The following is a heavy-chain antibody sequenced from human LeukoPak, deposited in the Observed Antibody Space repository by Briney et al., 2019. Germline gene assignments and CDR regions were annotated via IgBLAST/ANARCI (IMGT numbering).Heavy chain of an antibody. D-gene: IGHD3-3*01. CDR3: ARAPYYDFWSGYYAPMDYYGMDV. V-gene: IGHV3-21*01. CDR2: ISSSSSYI. Sequence: GGSLRLSCVASGFTFSSYSMNWVRQAPGKGLEWVSSISSSSSYIYYADSVKGRFTISRDNAKNSLYLQMNSLRAEDTAVYYCARAPYYDFWSGYYAPMDYYGMDVWGQGTTVTVSS. J-gene: IGHJ6*02. CDR1: GFTFSSYS.